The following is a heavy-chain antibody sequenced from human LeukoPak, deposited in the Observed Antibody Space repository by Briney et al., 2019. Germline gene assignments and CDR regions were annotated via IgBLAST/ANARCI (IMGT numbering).Heavy chain of an antibody. CDR1: GGTFSSYA. CDR2: IIPILGTA. V-gene: IGHV1-69*05. CDR3: ARDNGDYVGAFDI. J-gene: IGHJ3*02. Sequence: VASVKVSCKASGGTFSSYAISWVRQAPGQGLEWMGRIIPILGTANYAQKFQGRVTITTDESTSTAYMELSSLRSEDTAVYYCARDNGDYVGAFDIWGQGTMVTVSS. D-gene: IGHD4-17*01.